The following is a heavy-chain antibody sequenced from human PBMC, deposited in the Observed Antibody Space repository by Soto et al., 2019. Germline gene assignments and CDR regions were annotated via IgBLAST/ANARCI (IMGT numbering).Heavy chain of an antibody. J-gene: IGHJ5*02. V-gene: IGHV1-2*04. D-gene: IGHD3-22*01. CDR2: INPNSGGT. Sequence: ASVKVSCKASGYTFTGYYMHWVRQAPGQGLEWMGWINPNSGGTNYAQKFQGWVTMTRDTSISTAYMELSRLRSDDTAVYYCARDPSSVYDSSGYSRGIDPWGQGTLVTVS. CDR1: GYTFTGYY. CDR3: ARDPSSVYDSSGYSRGIDP.